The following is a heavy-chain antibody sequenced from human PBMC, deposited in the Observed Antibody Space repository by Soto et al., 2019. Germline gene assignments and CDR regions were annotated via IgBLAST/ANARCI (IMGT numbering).Heavy chain of an antibody. Sequence: EVQLVESGGGLVKPGGSLRLSCAASGFTFSSYSMNWVRQAPGKGLEWVSSISSSFSYIYYADSVKGRFTISRDNAKNSLYLQMNSLRAEDTAVYYCARDGRDGYHFDYWGQGTLVTVSS. CDR3: ARDGRDGYHFDY. CDR1: GFTFSSYS. CDR2: ISSSFSYI. D-gene: IGHD5-12*01. J-gene: IGHJ4*02. V-gene: IGHV3-21*01.